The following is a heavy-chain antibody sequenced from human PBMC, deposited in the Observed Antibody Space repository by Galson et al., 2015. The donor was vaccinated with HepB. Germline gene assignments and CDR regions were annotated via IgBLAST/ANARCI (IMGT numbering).Heavy chain of an antibody. CDR2: INPSGGKT. CDR3: ARATTHDYVWGFDY. CDR1: GYTFTSYY. J-gene: IGHJ4*02. Sequence: SVKVSCKASGYTFTSYYIHWVRQAPGQGLEWMGIINPSGGKTNYAQKFQGRVTMTRDTSTSTVYMELSSLRSEDTAVYYCARATTHDYVWGFDYWGQGTLVSVSS. D-gene: IGHD3-16*01. V-gene: IGHV1-46*01.